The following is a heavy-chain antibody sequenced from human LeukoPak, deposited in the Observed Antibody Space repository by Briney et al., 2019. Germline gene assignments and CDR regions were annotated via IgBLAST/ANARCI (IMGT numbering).Heavy chain of an antibody. J-gene: IGHJ4*02. D-gene: IGHD3-22*01. V-gene: IGHV3-30*03. CDR3: ARYYYDSSGLDY. CDR1: GFTFSSYG. Sequence: GGSLRLSCAASGFTFSSYGMRWVRQAPGKGLEWVAVISYDGSNKYYADSVKGRFTISRDNSKNTLYLQMNSLRAEDTAVYYCARYYYDSSGLDYWGQGTLVTVSS. CDR2: ISYDGSNK.